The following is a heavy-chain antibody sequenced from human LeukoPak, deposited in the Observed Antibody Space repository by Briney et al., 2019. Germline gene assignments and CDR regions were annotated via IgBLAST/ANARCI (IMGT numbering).Heavy chain of an antibody. V-gene: IGHV3-48*03. Sequence: GGSLRLSCAASGFTFSSFDMNWVRQAPGKGLEWVSYISSSGRAIYYADSVEGRFTISRDNAKNSLYLQMNSLRAEDTAVYFCARADYWGQGTLVTVSS. CDR3: ARADY. J-gene: IGHJ4*02. CDR2: ISSSGRAI. CDR1: GFTFSSFD.